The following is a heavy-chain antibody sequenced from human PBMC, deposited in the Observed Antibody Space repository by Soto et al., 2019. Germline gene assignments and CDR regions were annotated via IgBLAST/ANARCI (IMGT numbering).Heavy chain of an antibody. CDR1: GFTFSDHY. CDR3: VRAGVTVTPFSFDY. D-gene: IGHD4-17*01. CDR2: IRNKVNSYTT. V-gene: IGHV3-72*01. Sequence: EVQLVESGGGLVQPGGSLRLSCAASGFTFSDHYMDWVRQAPGKGLEWVGRIRNKVNSYTTEYAASVKGRFTMSRDDLQKSLYLQMNNLKTEDTAVYYCVRAGVTVTPFSFDYWGQGTLVAVSS. J-gene: IGHJ4*02.